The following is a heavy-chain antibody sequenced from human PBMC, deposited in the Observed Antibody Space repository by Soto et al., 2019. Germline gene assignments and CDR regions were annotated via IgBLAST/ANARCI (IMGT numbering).Heavy chain of an antibody. CDR3: ARSPGPYYDFWSGYFDY. CDR1: GGSISSGDYY. D-gene: IGHD3-3*01. V-gene: IGHV4-30-4*01. CDR2: IYYSGST. J-gene: IGHJ4*02. Sequence: LSLTCTVSGGSISSGDYYWSWIRQPPGKGLEWIGYIYYSGSTYYNPSLKSRVTISVDTSKNQFSLKLSSVTAADTAVYYCARSPGPYYDFWSGYFDYWGQGTLVTVSS.